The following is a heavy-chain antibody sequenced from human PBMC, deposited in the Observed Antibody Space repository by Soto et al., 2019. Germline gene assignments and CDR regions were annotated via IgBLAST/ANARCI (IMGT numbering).Heavy chain of an antibody. D-gene: IGHD3-16*01. CDR2: IGYDGSDT. V-gene: IGHV3-74*01. Sequence: EVQLVESGGGLVQPGGSLRLSCAASGFSFNNFWMYWVRQAPGKGLVWVSRIGYDGSDTSYADSVKGRFTISRDNAKNTLKLQMNGLRGEDTAVYYCARACDYLGSFDPWGQGTLVTVSS. J-gene: IGHJ5*02. CDR1: GFSFNNFW. CDR3: ARACDYLGSFDP.